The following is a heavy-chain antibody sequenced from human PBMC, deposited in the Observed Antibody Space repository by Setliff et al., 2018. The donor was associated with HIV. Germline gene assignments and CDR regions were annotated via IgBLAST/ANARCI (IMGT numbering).Heavy chain of an antibody. CDR2: ISAYNGNT. D-gene: IGHD6-13*01. V-gene: IGHV1-18*01. Sequence: ASVKVSCKASGYTFTSYGISWVRQAPGQGLEWMGWISAYNGNTSYAQKIQGRVTMTTDTSTSTAYMELRSLRSDDTAVYSCAREHSTTWPYFDFWGQGTLVTVSS. J-gene: IGHJ4*02. CDR1: GYTFTSYG. CDR3: AREHSTTWPYFDF.